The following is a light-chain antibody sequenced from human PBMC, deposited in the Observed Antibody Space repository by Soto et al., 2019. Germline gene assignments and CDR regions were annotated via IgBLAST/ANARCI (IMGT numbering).Light chain of an antibody. Sequence: QSVLTQPASVSGSPGQSIAISCTGTSSDVGAYNYVSWYQQHPGKAPKLMIYHVSNRPSGVSDRFSGSKSDNTASLTISGLQAEDEADYYRSSYTTSSTYVFGTGTKVTVL. CDR2: HVS. J-gene: IGLJ1*01. CDR1: SSDVGAYNY. V-gene: IGLV2-14*03. CDR3: SSYTTSSTYV.